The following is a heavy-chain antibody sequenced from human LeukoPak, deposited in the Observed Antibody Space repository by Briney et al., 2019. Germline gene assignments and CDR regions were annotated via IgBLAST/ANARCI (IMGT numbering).Heavy chain of an antibody. CDR2: IYPGDSET. CDR1: GYIFTNYW. J-gene: IGHJ4*02. Sequence: GESLKISCTGSGYIFTNYWIAWVRQMPRKGLEWMGIIYPGDSETTYSPSFQGQVTISADKSITTTNLQWSSLKASDTAMYYCARGRGYCSSSSCYDFDYWGQGTLVTVPS. CDR3: ARGRGYCSSSSCYDFDY. V-gene: IGHV5-51*01. D-gene: IGHD2-2*01.